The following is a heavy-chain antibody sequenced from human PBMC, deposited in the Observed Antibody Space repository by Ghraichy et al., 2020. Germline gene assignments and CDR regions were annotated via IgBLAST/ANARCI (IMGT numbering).Heavy chain of an antibody. CDR1: GYTFTSYG. Sequence: ASVKVSCKASGYTFTSYGISWVRQAPGQGLEWMGWISAYNGNTNYAQKLQGRVTMTTDTSTSTAYMELRSLRSDDTAVYYCAREGDGYCSSTSCHYYYYGMDVWVQGTTVTVSS. V-gene: IGHV1-18*01. J-gene: IGHJ6*02. D-gene: IGHD2-2*01. CDR2: ISAYNGNT. CDR3: AREGDGYCSSTSCHYYYYGMDV.